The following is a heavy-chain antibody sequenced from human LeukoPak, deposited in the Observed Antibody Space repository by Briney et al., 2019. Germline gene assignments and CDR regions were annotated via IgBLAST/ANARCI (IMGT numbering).Heavy chain of an antibody. V-gene: IGHV1-18*01. J-gene: IGHJ6*04. CDR3: AVIGDYGGLDV. D-gene: IGHD4-23*01. CDR1: GYTFTSYG. Sequence: ATVKVSCKASGYTFTSYGTSWVRQAPGQGLEWMGLISAYNGNTNYAPKLQGRATMTTDTSTSTAYMELRSLRSDDTAVYSCAVIGDYGGLDVWGKGTTVTVSS. CDR2: ISAYNGNT.